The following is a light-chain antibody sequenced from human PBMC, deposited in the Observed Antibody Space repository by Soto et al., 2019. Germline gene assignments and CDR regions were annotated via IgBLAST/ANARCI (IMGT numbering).Light chain of an antibody. Sequence: SYELTQPLSVSVALGQTARITCGGNNVGSNNVHWYQQKPGQAPVLVIYRASNRPSGIPERFSGSNSGNTATLTISRAQAGDEADYYCQVWDSSTVVFGGGTKVTVL. V-gene: IGLV3-9*01. J-gene: IGLJ2*01. CDR2: RAS. CDR1: NVGSNN. CDR3: QVWDSSTVV.